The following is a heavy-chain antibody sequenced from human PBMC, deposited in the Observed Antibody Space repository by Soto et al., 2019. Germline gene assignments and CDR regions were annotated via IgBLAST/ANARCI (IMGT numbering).Heavy chain of an antibody. CDR2: IIPIFGTA. Sequence: SVKVSCKASGGTFSSYAISWLRQAPGQGLEWMGGIIPIFGTANYAQKFQGRVTITADESTSTAYMELSSLRSEDTAVYYCAPYCSGGSCYNNWFDPWGQGTLVTVSS. V-gene: IGHV1-69*13. CDR1: GGTFSSYA. CDR3: APYCSGGSCYNNWFDP. D-gene: IGHD2-15*01. J-gene: IGHJ5*02.